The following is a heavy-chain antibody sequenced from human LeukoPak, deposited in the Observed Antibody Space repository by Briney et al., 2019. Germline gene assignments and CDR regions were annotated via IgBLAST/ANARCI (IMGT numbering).Heavy chain of an antibody. V-gene: IGHV3-23*01. CDR1: GFTFSSYA. D-gene: IGHD6-19*01. CDR3: AKGSRIAVAGTDDY. Sequence: PGGSLRLSCAASGFTFSSYAMSWVHQTPGKRLEWVSGISGSGDSTYYVDSVKGRFTISRDNSKNTVYLQMNSLRAEDTAVYYCAKGSRIAVAGTDDYWGQEPWSPSPQ. J-gene: IGHJ4*01. CDR2: ISGSGDST.